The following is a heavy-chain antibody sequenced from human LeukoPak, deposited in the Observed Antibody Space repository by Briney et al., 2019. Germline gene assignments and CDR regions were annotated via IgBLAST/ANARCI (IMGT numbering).Heavy chain of an antibody. D-gene: IGHD3-3*01. J-gene: IGHJ4*02. Sequence: ASVKVSCKASGYTLTGYYMHWVRQAPGQGLEWRGWSNPNSGGTNYAQKFQGRVTMTRDTSISTAYMELSRLRSDDTAVYYCARVPITIFGVVIDGRDPFLDYWGQGTLVTVSS. V-gene: IGHV1-2*02. CDR2: SNPNSGGT. CDR1: GYTLTGYY. CDR3: ARVPITIFGVVIDGRDPFLDY.